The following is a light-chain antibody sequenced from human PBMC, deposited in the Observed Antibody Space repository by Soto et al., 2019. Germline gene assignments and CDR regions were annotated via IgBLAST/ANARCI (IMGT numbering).Light chain of an antibody. J-gene: IGLJ3*02. CDR3: QTWGTGIRV. Sequence: QPVLTQSPSASASLGASVKLTCTLSSGHSSYAIAWHQQQPEKGPRYLMKLNSDGSHTKGDVIPDRFSGSSSGAERYLTISSLQSEDEADYYCQTWGTGIRVFGGGTKLTVL. CDR1: SGHSSYA. CDR2: LNSDGSH. V-gene: IGLV4-69*01.